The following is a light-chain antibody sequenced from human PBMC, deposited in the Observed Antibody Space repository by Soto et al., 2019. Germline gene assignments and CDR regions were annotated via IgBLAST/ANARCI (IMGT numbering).Light chain of an antibody. CDR2: AAS. J-gene: IGKJ1*01. CDR3: QHYNSYSEA. V-gene: IGKV1-5*01. Sequence: DIQMTQSPSTLSASVGDRVTITCRASQTISSWLAWYQQKPGKAPKLLIYAASTLESGVSSRFSGRGSGTEFTLTISSLQPDDFATYYCQHYNSYSEAFGQGTKV. CDR1: QTISSW.